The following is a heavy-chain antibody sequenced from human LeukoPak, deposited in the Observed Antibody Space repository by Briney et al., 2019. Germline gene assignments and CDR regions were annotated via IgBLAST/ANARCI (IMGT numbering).Heavy chain of an antibody. Sequence: PSETLSLTCTVSGGPISSYYWSWIRQPPGEGLEWIGYIYYSGSTNYNPSLKSRVTISVDTSKNQFSLKLSSVTAADTAVYYCARRNPMTTVTGSYCYMDVWGKGTTVTVSS. D-gene: IGHD4-11*01. CDR2: IYYSGST. V-gene: IGHV4-59*01. CDR1: GGPISSYY. J-gene: IGHJ6*03. CDR3: ARRNPMTTVTGSYCYMDV.